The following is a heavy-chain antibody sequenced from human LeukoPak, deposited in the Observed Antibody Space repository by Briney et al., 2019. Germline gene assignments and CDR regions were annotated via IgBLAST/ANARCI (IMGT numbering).Heavy chain of an antibody. V-gene: IGHV1-18*04. D-gene: IGHD1-26*01. Sequence: GASVKVSCKASGYTFTSNGISWVRQAPGQGLEWMGWISAYNGNTNYAQKPQGRVTMTTDTSTSTAYMELRSLRSDDTAVYYCARNVGGTRGAPFDYWGQGTLVTVSS. CDR2: ISAYNGNT. J-gene: IGHJ4*02. CDR1: GYTFTSNG. CDR3: ARNVGGTRGAPFDY.